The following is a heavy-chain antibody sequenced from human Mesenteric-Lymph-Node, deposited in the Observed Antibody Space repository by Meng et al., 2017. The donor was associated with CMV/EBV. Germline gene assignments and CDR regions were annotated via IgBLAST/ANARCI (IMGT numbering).Heavy chain of an antibody. D-gene: IGHD2-2*01. J-gene: IGHJ4*02. CDR1: GYIFTSHG. CDR3: ARDLGFVVLPAAPSLDY. V-gene: IGHV1-18*01. Sequence: ASVKVSCKASGYIFTSHGISWVRQTPGQGLEWMGWIGASGRNTNYAHKFQGRVTMTTDTSTDTVYMDLRNLRSDDTAMYFCARDLGFVVLPAAPSLDYWGQGTLVTVSS. CDR2: IGASGRNT.